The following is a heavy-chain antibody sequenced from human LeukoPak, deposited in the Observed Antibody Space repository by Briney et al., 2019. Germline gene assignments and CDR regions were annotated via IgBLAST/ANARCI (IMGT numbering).Heavy chain of an antibody. V-gene: IGHV3-53*01. D-gene: IGHD6-19*01. J-gene: IGHJ3*02. CDR3: AKDLQWLPRDAFDI. Sequence: GGSLRLSCTVSGFTVSSNSMSWVRQAPGKGLEWVSFIYSDNTHYSDSVKGRFTISRDNSKNTLYLQMNSLRAEDTAIYYCAKDLQWLPRDAFDIWGQGTMVTVSS. CDR1: GFTVSSNS. CDR2: IYSDNT.